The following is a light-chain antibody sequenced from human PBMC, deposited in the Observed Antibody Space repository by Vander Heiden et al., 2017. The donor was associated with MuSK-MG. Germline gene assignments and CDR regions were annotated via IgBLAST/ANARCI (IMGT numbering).Light chain of an antibody. CDR1: QSLLHSNGYNY. CDR3: RQALQTPHT. V-gene: IGKV2-28*01. CDR2: LGS. J-gene: IGKJ4*01. Sequence: EIVMTQSPLSLPVTPGEPASISCRSSQSLLHSNGYNYLDWYLQKPGQSPQLLIYLGSNRASGVPDRFSGSGSGTDFTLKISRVEAEDVGVYYCRQALQTPHTFGGGTKVEIK.